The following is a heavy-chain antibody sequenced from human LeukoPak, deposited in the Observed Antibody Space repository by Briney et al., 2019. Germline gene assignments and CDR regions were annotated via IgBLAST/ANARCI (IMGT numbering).Heavy chain of an antibody. V-gene: IGHV3-48*03. J-gene: IGHJ5*02. CDR3: ARAGGVGRYFDWLHSVSVWFDP. CDR1: GFTFSSYE. Sequence: GGSLRLSCAASGFTFSSYEMNWVRQAPGKGLEWVSYISSSGSTIYYADSVKGRFTISRDNAKNSLYLQMNSLRAEDTAVYYCARAGGVGRYFDWLHSVSVWFDPWGQEPWSPSPQ. D-gene: IGHD3-9*01. CDR2: ISSSGSTI.